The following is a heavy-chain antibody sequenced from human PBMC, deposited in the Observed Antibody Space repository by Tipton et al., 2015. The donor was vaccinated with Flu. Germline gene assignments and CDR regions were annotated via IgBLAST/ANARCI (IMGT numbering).Heavy chain of an antibody. D-gene: IGHD5-18*01. J-gene: IGHJ4*02. CDR2: ISGSGGST. V-gene: IGHV3-23*01. CDR3: AKNGGPYSLVDYFDY. Sequence: SLRLSCAASGFTFSSYAMSWVRQAPGKGLEWVSAISGSGGSTYYADSVKGRFTISRDNSKNTLYLQMNSLRAEDTAVYYCAKNGGPYSLVDYFDYWGQGTLVTVSS. CDR1: GFTFSSYA.